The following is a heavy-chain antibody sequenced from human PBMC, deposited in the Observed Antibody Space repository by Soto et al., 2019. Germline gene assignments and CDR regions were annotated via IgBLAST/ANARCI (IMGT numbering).Heavy chain of an antibody. J-gene: IGHJ4*02. CDR2: IYYSGST. Sequence: QVQLQESGPGLVKPSETLSLTCTVSGGSISNYYWSWIRQSPGKGLEWIGYIYYSGSTNYNPSLKSRVTISLDTSKNQFSLKLSSVTAADTAVYYCATTLVTRRGLFGFDFWGQGNLVTVSS. CDR1: GGSISNYY. V-gene: IGHV4-59*08. CDR3: ATTLVTRRGLFGFDF. D-gene: IGHD3-10*01.